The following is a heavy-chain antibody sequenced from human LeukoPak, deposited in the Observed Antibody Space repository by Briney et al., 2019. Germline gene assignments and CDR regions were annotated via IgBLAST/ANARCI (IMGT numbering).Heavy chain of an antibody. Sequence: HPGGSLRLSCAASGFTFGNYAMSWVRQAPGKGLEWVSAISGSGTSTYYTDSVKGRFTISRDNSKNTLYLQMNSLRAEDTAVYFCAKSAYYDSSGYYRKWYFAYWGQGTLVTVSS. V-gene: IGHV3-23*01. CDR3: AKSAYYDSSGYYRKWYFAY. D-gene: IGHD3-22*01. CDR1: GFTFGNYA. CDR2: ISGSGTST. J-gene: IGHJ4*02.